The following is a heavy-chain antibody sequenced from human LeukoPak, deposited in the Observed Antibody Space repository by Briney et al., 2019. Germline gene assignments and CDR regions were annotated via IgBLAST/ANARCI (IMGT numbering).Heavy chain of an antibody. J-gene: IGHJ4*02. CDR2: INSDGSST. D-gene: IGHD2-2*01. V-gene: IGHV3-74*01. CDR1: GFTFSRYW. Sequence: GGSLRLSCAASGFTFSRYWMHWVRQAPGKGLVWVSRINSDGSSTNYADSMKGRFTISRDNAKNTLFLQMDSLRAEDTAVYYCARPSEYCSSITCSIDYWGQGTLVTVSS. CDR3: ARPSEYCSSITCSIDY.